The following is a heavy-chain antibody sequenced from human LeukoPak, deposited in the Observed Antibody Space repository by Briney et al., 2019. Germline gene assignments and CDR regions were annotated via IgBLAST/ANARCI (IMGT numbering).Heavy chain of an antibody. CDR3: ATHDYYGSGSYYNVGYYYMDV. CDR1: GFTFDDYA. Sequence: GGSLRLSCAASGFTFDDYAMHWVRQAPGKGLEWVSLISGDGGSTYYADSVKGRFTISRDNSKNSLYLQMNSLRTEDTALYYCATHDYYGSGSYYNVGYYYMDVWGKGPRSPSP. V-gene: IGHV3-43*02. CDR2: ISGDGGST. J-gene: IGHJ6*03. D-gene: IGHD3-10*01.